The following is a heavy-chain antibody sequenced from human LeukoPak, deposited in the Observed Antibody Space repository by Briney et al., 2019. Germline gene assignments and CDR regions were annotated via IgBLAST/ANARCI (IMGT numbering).Heavy chain of an antibody. J-gene: IGHJ3*02. CDR1: GYSFTNYS. D-gene: IGHD2-15*01. CDR3: AGIIRWFHRGAFDI. V-gene: IGHV1-3*01. Sequence: GASVKVSCKASGYSFTNYSVHWVRQAPGQRLEWMGWINGGNGDTKYAQKFQGRVTITRDTSASTSYMELSSLRSEDTAVYFCAGIIRWFHRGAFDIWGQGAWVIVS. CDR2: INGGNGDT.